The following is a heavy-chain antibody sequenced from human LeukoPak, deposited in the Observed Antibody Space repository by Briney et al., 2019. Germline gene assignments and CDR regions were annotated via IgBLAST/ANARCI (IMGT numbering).Heavy chain of an antibody. D-gene: IGHD6-13*01. CDR3: ARNSAAADHYAYYYYGMDV. Sequence: AASVKVSCKASGYTFTGYYMHWVRQAPGQGLEWMGWINPNSGGTNYAQKFQGRVTMTRDTSISTAYMELSRLRSDDTAVYYCARNSAAADHYAYYYYGMDVWGQGITVTVSS. CDR2: INPNSGGT. CDR1: GYTFTGYY. V-gene: IGHV1-2*02. J-gene: IGHJ6*02.